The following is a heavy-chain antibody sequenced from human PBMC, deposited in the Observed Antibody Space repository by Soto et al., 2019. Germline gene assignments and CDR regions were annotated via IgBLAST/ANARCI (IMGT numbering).Heavy chain of an antibody. J-gene: IGHJ3*02. CDR1: GFICSSYD. V-gene: IGHV3-23*01. CDR3: AKATATGGGAFDI. Sequence: PGGSLRLFCAASGFICSSYDMSWVCQAPGKGLEWVSTILVDGRTFYVDSVKGRFTISRDSSQNTVYLQMNSLTAGDTALYYCAKATATGGGAFDICGQGTMVTVSS. CDR2: ILVDGRT. D-gene: IGHD2-8*02.